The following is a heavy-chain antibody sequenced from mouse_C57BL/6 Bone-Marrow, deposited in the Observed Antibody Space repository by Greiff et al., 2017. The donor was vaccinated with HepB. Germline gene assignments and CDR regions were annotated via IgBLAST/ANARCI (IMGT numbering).Heavy chain of an antibody. CDR2: ISNGGGST. CDR1: GFTFSDYY. J-gene: IGHJ4*01. Sequence: EVQGVESGGGLVQPGGSLKLSCAASGFTFSDYYMYWVRQTPEKRLEWVAYISNGGGSTYYPDTVKGRFPISRDNAKNTLYLQMSRLKSEDTAMYYCARQNWDGSYAMDYWGQGTSVTVSS. CDR3: ARQNWDGSYAMDY. V-gene: IGHV5-12*01. D-gene: IGHD4-1*01.